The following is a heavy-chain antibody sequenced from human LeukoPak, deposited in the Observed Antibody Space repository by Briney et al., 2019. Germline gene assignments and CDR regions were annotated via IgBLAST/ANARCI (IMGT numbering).Heavy chain of an antibody. V-gene: IGHV3-23*01. CDR2: IRGSGGST. Sequence: PGGSLRLSCAVSGITLSNYGMSWVRQAPGKGLEWVAGIRGSGGSTNYADSGKGRFTISRDNSKNTLYLHMSSLRAEDTAVYFCAKRGVVIRVILVGFHKEAYYFDSWGQGALVTVSS. J-gene: IGHJ4*02. CDR3: AKRGVVIRVILVGFHKEAYYFDS. D-gene: IGHD3-22*01. CDR1: GITLSNYG.